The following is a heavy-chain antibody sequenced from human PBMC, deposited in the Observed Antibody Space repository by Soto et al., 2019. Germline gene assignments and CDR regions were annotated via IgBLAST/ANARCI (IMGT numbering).Heavy chain of an antibody. D-gene: IGHD3-10*01. CDR2: SSGSGGST. V-gene: IGHV3-23*01. Sequence: GGSLRLSCAASGFTFSSYAMSWVRQAPGKGLEWVSASSGSGGSTYYADSVKGRFTTYRDNSKNTLYLQMNSLRAEDTAVYDCALVGGAGSYYNVREKSIDYWGQGTLVTVSS. J-gene: IGHJ4*02. CDR3: ALVGGAGSYYNVREKSIDY. CDR1: GFTFSSYA.